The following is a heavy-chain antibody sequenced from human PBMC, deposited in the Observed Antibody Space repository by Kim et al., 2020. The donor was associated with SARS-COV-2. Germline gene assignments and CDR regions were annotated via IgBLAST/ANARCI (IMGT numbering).Heavy chain of an antibody. CDR3: ARARNWGGWDY. J-gene: IGHJ4*02. D-gene: IGHD7-27*01. CDR2: T. V-gene: IGHV1-8*01. Sequence: TGYAQKFQGRVTMTRNTSISTAYMELSSLRSEDTAVYYCARARNWGGWDYWGQGTLVTVSS.